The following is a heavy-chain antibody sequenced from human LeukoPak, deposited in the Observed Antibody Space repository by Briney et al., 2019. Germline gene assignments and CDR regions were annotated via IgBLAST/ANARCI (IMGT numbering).Heavy chain of an antibody. V-gene: IGHV3-9*01. CDR3: AKAHSSYYDTSGMDV. J-gene: IGHJ6*02. Sequence: PGRSLRLSCAASGFTFDDYAMHWVRQAPGKGLEWVSGISWNSGSIGYADSVKGRFTISRDNAKNSLYLQMNSLRAEDTALYYCAKAHSSYYDTSGMDVWGQGTTVTVSS. D-gene: IGHD3-22*01. CDR1: GFTFDDYA. CDR2: ISWNSGSI.